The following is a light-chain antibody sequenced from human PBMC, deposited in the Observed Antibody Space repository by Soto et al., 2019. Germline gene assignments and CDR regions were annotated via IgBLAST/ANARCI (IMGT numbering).Light chain of an antibody. V-gene: IGKV1-13*02. J-gene: IGKJ2*01. CDR3: QQFNSYPPT. Sequence: AIQLTQSPSSLSASVGDRVTITCRASQGISSALAWYQQKPGKAPKLLIYDASSLESGDPSRFSGSGSGTDFTLTISSLQPEDFATYYCQQFNSYPPTLGQGTKLEIK. CDR1: QGISSA. CDR2: DAS.